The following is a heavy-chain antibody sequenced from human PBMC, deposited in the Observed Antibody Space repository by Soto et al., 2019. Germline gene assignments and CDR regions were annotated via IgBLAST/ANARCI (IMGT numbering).Heavy chain of an antibody. CDR3: ARDRDGGWFHMDV. V-gene: IGHV3-33*01. Sequence: QVQLVESGGGVVQPGRSLRLSCVGSGFPFWHYGMHWVRQAPGKGLEWVAVIWSDGKKESYADFVKGRFAISRDNFKDTLYLQMNSLRAEDKAVYCCARDRDGGWFHMDVWGQGTTVTVSS. CDR1: GFPFWHYG. CDR2: IWSDGKKE. J-gene: IGHJ6*02. D-gene: IGHD6-19*01.